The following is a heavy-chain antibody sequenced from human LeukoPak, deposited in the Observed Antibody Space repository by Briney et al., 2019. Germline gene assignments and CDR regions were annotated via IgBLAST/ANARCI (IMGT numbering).Heavy chain of an antibody. CDR2: ISSSSSTI. Sequence: GGSLRLSCAASGFTFSSYSMNWVRQAPGKGLEWVSYISSSSSTIYYADSVKGRFTISRDNAKNSLYLQMNSLRAEDTAVYYCAREGFLEWPGFDYWGQGTLVTVSS. J-gene: IGHJ4*02. V-gene: IGHV3-48*01. D-gene: IGHD3-3*01. CDR3: AREGFLEWPGFDY. CDR1: GFTFSSYS.